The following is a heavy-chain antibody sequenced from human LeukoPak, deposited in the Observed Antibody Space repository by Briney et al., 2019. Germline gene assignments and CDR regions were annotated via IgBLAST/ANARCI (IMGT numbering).Heavy chain of an antibody. J-gene: IGHJ4*02. CDR3: ARRNDNYGDYEDY. CDR2: MNPNSGNT. Sequence: ASVKVSCKASRYTFTSYDINWVRQATGQGLEWMGWMNPNSGNTGYAQKFQGRVTMTRNTSISTAYMELSSLRSEDTAVYYCARRNDNYGDYEDYWGQGTLVTVSS. V-gene: IGHV1-8*01. D-gene: IGHD4-17*01. CDR1: RYTFTSYD.